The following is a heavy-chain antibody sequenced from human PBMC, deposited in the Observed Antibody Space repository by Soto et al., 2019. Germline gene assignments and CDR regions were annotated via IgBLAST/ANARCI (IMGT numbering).Heavy chain of an antibody. V-gene: IGHV1-18*01. CDR1: GYTFTSYG. D-gene: IGHD3-9*01. CDR2: ISAYNGST. Sequence: ASVKVSCKASGYTFTSYGISWVRQAPGQGLEWMGWISAYNGSTNYAQKLQGRVTMTTDTSTSTAYMELRSLRSDDTAVYYCARVGRFDWLLYLDYWGQGTLVTVSS. J-gene: IGHJ4*02. CDR3: ARVGRFDWLLYLDY.